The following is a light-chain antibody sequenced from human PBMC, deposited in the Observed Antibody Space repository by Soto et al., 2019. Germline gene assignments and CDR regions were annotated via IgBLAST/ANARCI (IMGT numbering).Light chain of an antibody. CDR1: SSDVGGYNY. V-gene: IGLV2-8*01. CDR3: SSYGGSNNVL. J-gene: IGLJ2*01. Sequence: QSALTQPPSASGSXXQSVTXXCTGTSSDVGGYNYVSWYQQYPGKAPTLMIYEVSKRPSGVPDRFSGSKSGNTASLTVSGLQAEDEADYYCSSYGGSNNVLFGGGTKLTVL. CDR2: EVS.